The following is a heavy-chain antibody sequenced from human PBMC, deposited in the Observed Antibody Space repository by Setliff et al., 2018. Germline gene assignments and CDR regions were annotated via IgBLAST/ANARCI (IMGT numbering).Heavy chain of an antibody. D-gene: IGHD3-22*01. CDR1: GGPLNSYS. J-gene: IGHJ4*02. V-gene: IGHV1-69*04. Sequence: ASVKVSCKASGGPLNSYSFSWVRQAPGQGLEWMGRIIPVLDITRYSQKFQGRVTITADKSTGIIYMELTSLRSDDTAVYYCARDRIMYYESSGSDYWGQGTLVTVSS. CDR3: ARDRIMYYESSGSDY. CDR2: IIPVLDIT.